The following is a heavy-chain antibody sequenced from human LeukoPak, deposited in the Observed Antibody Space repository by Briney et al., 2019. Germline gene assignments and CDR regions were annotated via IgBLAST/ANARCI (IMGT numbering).Heavy chain of an antibody. CDR1: CYTFTSYG. CDR3: ARELSGYYDYVWGDNWFDP. J-gene: IGHJ5*02. V-gene: IGHV1-18*01. CDR2: ISAYNGNT. Sequence: ASVKVSCKASCYTFTSYGISWVRQAPGQGLEWMGWISAYNGNTNYAQKLQGRVTMTTDTSTSTVYMELSSLRSEDTAVYYCARELSGYYDYVWGDNWFDPWGQGTLVTVSS. D-gene: IGHD3-16*01.